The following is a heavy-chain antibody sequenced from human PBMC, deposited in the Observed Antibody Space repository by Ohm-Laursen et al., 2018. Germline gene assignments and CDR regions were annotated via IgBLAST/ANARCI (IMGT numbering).Heavy chain of an antibody. CDR1: GFTFRTYG. CDR2: MKLGGIEK. Sequence: SLRLSCSASGFTFRTYGMTWVRQAPGKGLEWVAYMKLGGIEKYYLDSVKGRFTISRDNAKNSLYLQMNSLRDEDTAVYYCARTLRGGSCYRCYWGQGTLVTVSS. V-gene: IGHV3-7*01. CDR3: ARTLRGGSCYRCY. D-gene: IGHD2-15*01. J-gene: IGHJ4*02.